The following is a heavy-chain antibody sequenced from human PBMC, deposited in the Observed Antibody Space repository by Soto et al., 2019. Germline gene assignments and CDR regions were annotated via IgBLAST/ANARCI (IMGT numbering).Heavy chain of an antibody. CDR3: VKDAPQPFSD. CDR1: GFDFSNYG. Sequence: GGSLRLSCAASGFDFSNYGMSWVRQAPGKGLECVSAICGTAHATYYAASVKGRFTISRDNSKNTLYLQMNSLRVEDTAVYFCVKDAPQPFSDWGQGTLVTVSS. V-gene: IGHV3-23*01. CDR2: ICGTAHAT. D-gene: IGHD3-3*02. J-gene: IGHJ4*02.